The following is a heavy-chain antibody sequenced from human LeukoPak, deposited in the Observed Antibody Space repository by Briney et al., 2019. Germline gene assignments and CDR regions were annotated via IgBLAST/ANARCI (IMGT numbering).Heavy chain of an antibody. CDR3: ATGSGYCSGGSCPTTFYYYYGMDV. J-gene: IGHJ6*02. V-gene: IGHV1-69*13. CDR2: IIPIFGTA. Sequence: SVKVSCKASGGTFSSYAISWVRQAPGQGLEWMGGIIPIFGTANYAQKFQGRVTITADESTSTAYMELSSLRSEDTAVYYCATGSGYCSGGSCPTTFYYYYGMDVWGQGTTVTVSS. CDR1: GGTFSSYA. D-gene: IGHD2-15*01.